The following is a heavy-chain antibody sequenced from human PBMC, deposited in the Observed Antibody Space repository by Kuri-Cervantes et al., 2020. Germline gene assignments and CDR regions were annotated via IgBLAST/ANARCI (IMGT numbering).Heavy chain of an antibody. CDR2: IKQDGSEK. CDR3: ARDRLYCTNGVCYNWFDP. D-gene: IGHD2-8*01. Sequence: GGSLRLSCAASGFTFSSYWMSWVRQAPGKGLEWVANIKQDGSEKYYVDSVKGRFTISRDNAKNSLYLQMNSLRAEDTAVYYCARDRLYCTNGVCYNWFDPWSQGTLVTVSS. J-gene: IGHJ5*02. CDR1: GFTFSSYW. V-gene: IGHV3-7*01.